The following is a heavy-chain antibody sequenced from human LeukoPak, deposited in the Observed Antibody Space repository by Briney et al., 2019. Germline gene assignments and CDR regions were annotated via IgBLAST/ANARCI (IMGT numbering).Heavy chain of an antibody. Sequence: SQTLSLTCAVYGGSFSGYYWSWIRQPPGKGLEWIGEINHSGSTNYNPSLKSRVTISVDTSKNQFSLKLSSVTAADTAVYYCARGSNDFWFDPWGQGTLVTISS. CDR1: GGSFSGYY. CDR2: INHSGST. D-gene: IGHD3/OR15-3a*01. V-gene: IGHV4-34*01. J-gene: IGHJ5*02. CDR3: ARGSNDFWFDP.